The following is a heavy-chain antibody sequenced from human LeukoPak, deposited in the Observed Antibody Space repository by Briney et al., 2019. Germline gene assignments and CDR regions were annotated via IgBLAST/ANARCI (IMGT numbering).Heavy chain of an antibody. CDR2: INWNGGGT. CDR1: GFTFKDYG. V-gene: IGHV3-20*04. CDR3: AKWRAAAGTARLYYYYYGMDV. Sequence: GGSLRLSCAATGFTFKDYGMHWVRQPPGKGLEWVSGINWNGGGTDYADSVKGRFTISRDNSKNTLYLQMNSLRAEDTAVYYCAKWRAAAGTARLYYYYYGMDVWGQGTTVTVSS. J-gene: IGHJ6*02. D-gene: IGHD6-13*01.